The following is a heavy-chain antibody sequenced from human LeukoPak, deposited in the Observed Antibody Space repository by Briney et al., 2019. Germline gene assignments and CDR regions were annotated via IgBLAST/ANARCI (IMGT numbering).Heavy chain of an antibody. CDR2: INHSGST. Sequence: KASETLSLTCTVSGGSISSGDYYWSWIRQPPGKGLEWIGEINHSGSTNYNPSLKSRVTISVDTSKNQFSLKLSSVTAADTAVYYCARGGIEGPHAAGLRPKDNWFDPWGQGTLVTVSS. D-gene: IGHD6-13*01. CDR3: ARGGIEGPHAAGLRPKDNWFDP. CDR1: GGSISSGDYY. J-gene: IGHJ5*02. V-gene: IGHV4-39*07.